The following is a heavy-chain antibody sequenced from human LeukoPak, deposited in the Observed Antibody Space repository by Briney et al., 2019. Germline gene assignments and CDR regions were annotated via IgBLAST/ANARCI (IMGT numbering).Heavy chain of an antibody. D-gene: IGHD6-19*01. CDR2: IYTSGST. V-gene: IGHV4-61*02. CDR1: GGSISSGSYY. CDR3: AKAAVAVDY. J-gene: IGHJ4*02. Sequence: PSETLSLTCTVSGGSISSGSYYWSWIRQPAGKGLEWIGRIYTSGSTNYNPSLKSRVTISLDKSKNQFSLRLTSVTAADMAVYYCAKAAVAVDYWGQGTLVTVSS.